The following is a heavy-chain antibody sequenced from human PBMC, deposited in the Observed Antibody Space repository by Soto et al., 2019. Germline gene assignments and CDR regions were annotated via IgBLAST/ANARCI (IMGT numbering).Heavy chain of an antibody. CDR3: ARAPGYSYVEAWYFDL. J-gene: IGHJ2*01. D-gene: IGHD5-18*01. CDR2: IYYSGST. V-gene: IGHV4-61*01. Sequence: QVQLQESGPGLVKPSETLSLTCTVSGGSVSSGSYYWSWIRQPPGKGLEWIGYIYYSGSTNYNPSLKSRVTISVDTSKTQFSLKLSSVTAADTAVYYCARAPGYSYVEAWYFDLWGRGTLVTVSS. CDR1: GGSVSSGSYY.